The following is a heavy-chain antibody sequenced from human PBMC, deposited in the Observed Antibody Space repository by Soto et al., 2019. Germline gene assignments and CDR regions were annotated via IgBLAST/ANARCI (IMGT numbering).Heavy chain of an antibody. J-gene: IGHJ2*01. V-gene: IGHV1-69*02. Sequence: ASVKVSCKASGGTFSSYTISWVRQAPGQGLEWMGRIIPILGIANYAQKFQGRVTITADKSTSTAYMELSSLRSEDTAVYYCAGDIVVVPAANPWYFDLWGRGTLVTVSS. D-gene: IGHD2-2*01. CDR3: AGDIVVVPAANPWYFDL. CDR2: IIPILGIA. CDR1: GGTFSSYT.